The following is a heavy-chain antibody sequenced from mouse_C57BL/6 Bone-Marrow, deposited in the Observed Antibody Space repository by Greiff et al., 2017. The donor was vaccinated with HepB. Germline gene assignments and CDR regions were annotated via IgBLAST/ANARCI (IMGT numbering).Heavy chain of an antibody. Sequence: DVKLVESGGGLVQSGRSLRLSCATSGFTFSDFYMEWVRQAPGKGLEWIAASRNKANDYTTEYSASVKGRFIVSRDTSQSILYLQMNALRAEDTAIYYCARDDGYYRLDYWGQGTSVTVSS. D-gene: IGHD2-3*01. CDR1: GFTFSDFY. CDR3: ARDDGYYRLDY. V-gene: IGHV7-1*01. CDR2: SRNKANDYTT. J-gene: IGHJ4*01.